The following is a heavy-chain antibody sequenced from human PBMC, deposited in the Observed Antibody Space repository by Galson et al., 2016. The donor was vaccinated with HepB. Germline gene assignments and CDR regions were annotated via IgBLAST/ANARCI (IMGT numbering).Heavy chain of an antibody. CDR3: ARLIVVVVAAEDTNWFDP. V-gene: IGHV4-39*01. D-gene: IGHD2-15*01. CDR2: IFYSGNT. Sequence: SETLSLTCTVSGGSISSTLYYWGWVRQPPGKGLEWIGSIFYSGNTYYNPSLRSRATISVDSSKNQFSLKLRSVTAGDTAVYYCARLIVVVVAAEDTNWFDPWGQGILVTVSS. CDR1: GGSISSTLYY. J-gene: IGHJ5*02.